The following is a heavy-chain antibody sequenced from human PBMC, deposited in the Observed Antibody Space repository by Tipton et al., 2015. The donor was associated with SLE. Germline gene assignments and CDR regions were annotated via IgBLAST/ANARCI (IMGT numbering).Heavy chain of an antibody. CDR2: IYSSGDR. D-gene: IGHD5-24*01. CDR3: VRGYNYGPGYYFDY. V-gene: IGHV4-4*07. J-gene: IGHJ4*02. CDR1: GGSISFVY. Sequence: TLSLTCTVSGGSISFVYWSWIRQSAGRGLEWIGRIYSSGDRDYNPSLRRRVTMSIDASQNRVSLRLKSVSAADTAVYYCVRGYNYGPGYYFDYWGRGTLVTVSS.